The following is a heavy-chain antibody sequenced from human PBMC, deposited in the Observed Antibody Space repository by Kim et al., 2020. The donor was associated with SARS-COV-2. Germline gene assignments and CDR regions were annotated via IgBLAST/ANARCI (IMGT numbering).Heavy chain of an antibody. CDR1: GFTFGDYA. CDR2: IRSKAYGGTT. V-gene: IGHV3-49*03. J-gene: IGHJ4*02. Sequence: GGSLRLSCTASGFTFGDYAMSWFRQAPGKGLEWVGFIRSKAYGGTTEYAASVKGRFTISRDDSKSIAYLQMNSLKTEDTAVYYCTRRGWGIGYGCYFDYWGQGTLVTVSS. D-gene: IGHD5-18*01. CDR3: TRRGWGIGYGCYFDY.